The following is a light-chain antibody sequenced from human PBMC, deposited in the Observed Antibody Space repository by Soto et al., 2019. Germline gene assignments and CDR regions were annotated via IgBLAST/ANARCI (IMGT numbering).Light chain of an antibody. CDR2: AAS. CDR1: QGISNY. Sequence: DIQMTQSPSSLSASVGDRVTITCRASQGISNYLAWYQQKPGKVPKLLIYAASTLHSRVPSRFSGSGSGTDFTLTISSLKPEDVATYYCQKYNSAPWTFGQGTKVEIK. CDR3: QKYNSAPWT. J-gene: IGKJ1*01. V-gene: IGKV1-27*01.